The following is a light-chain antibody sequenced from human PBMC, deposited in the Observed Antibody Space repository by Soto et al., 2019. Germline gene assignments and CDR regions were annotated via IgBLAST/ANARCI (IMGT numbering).Light chain of an antibody. J-gene: IGLJ2*01. CDR1: SSNIGNNY. CDR3: GTWESSLSAGV. Sequence: SVLTQPPSVSAAPGQKVTIFCSGRSSNIGNNYVSWYQQLPGPAPRLLIYDNNKRPSGIPDRLSGSKSGKSATLGITGLQTGDEADYYCGTWESSLSAGVFGGGTKLTVL. CDR2: DNN. V-gene: IGLV1-51*01.